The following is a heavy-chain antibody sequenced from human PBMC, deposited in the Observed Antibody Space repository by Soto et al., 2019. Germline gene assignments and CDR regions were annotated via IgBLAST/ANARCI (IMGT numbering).Heavy chain of an antibody. CDR3: ARDPLSSSPSSMDV. V-gene: IGHV3-33*01. D-gene: IGHD6-6*01. Sequence: PGGSLRLSCAASGFSFSNYAMHWVRQAPGKGLEWVAVVWYDGSKKFYADSVKGHVNISRGNSKDTLYLQMNSLRAEDTAVYYCARDPLSSSPSSMDVWGQGTTVTVSS. CDR1: GFSFSNYA. J-gene: IGHJ6*02. CDR2: VWYDGSKK.